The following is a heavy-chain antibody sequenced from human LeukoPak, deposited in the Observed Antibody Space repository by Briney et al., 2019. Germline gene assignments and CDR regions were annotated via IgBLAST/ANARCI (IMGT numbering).Heavy chain of an antibody. J-gene: IGHJ4*02. V-gene: IGHV2-5*02. CDR1: GFSLSTSGVG. CDR3: AHLLGATPFDY. D-gene: IGHD1-26*01. CDR2: IYWDDDM. Sequence: SGPTLVNPTQTLTLICTFSGFSLSTSGVGVGWIRQPPGKALEWLALIYWDDDMRYSPSLKSRLTIIKDTSKNQVLLTMTSMDPVDTATYYCAHLLGATPFDYWGQGTLVTVSS.